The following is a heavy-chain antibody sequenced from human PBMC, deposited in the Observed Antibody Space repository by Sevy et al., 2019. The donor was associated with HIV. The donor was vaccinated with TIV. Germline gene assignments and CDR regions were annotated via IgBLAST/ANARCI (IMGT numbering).Heavy chain of an antibody. J-gene: IGHJ2*01. CDR3: RSANSWNYWYFDL. CDR1: GFIFSSYN. Sequence: GGSLRLSCAASGFIFSSYNMNWVRQAPGKGLEWISYITSSGDTIYYADSVKGRFTISRDNAKNSLYLQMNGLRAEDTAGYYARSANSWNYWYFDLWGRGTLVTVSS. D-gene: IGHD1-1*01. V-gene: IGHV3-48*01. CDR2: ITSSGDTI.